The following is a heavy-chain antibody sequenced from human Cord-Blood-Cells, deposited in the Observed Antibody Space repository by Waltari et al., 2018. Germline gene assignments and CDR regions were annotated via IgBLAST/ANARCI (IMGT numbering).Heavy chain of an antibody. D-gene: IGHD4-17*01. J-gene: IGHJ4*02. CDR3: ARLTFYGDFDY. Sequence: EVQLVESGGGLVKPGGSLRLSCAASGFTFSRYSMNCVRQAPGKGLEWVSSISSSSSYIYYADSVKGRFTISRDNAKNSLYLQMNSLRAEDTAVYYCARLTFYGDFDYWGQGTLVTVSS. V-gene: IGHV3-21*01. CDR1: GFTFSRYS. CDR2: ISSSSSYI.